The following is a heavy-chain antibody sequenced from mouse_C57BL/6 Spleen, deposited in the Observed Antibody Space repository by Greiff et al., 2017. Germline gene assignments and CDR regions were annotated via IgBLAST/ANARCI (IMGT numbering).Heavy chain of an antibody. CDR1: GYSITSGYY. CDR2: ISYDGSN. Sequence: DVQLQESGPGLVKPSQSLSLTCSVTGYSITSGYYWNWIRQFPGNKLEWMGYISYDGSNNYNPSLKNRISITRDTSKNQFFLKLNSVTTEDTATYYCAREGDYDRRGFDYWGQGTTLTVSS. J-gene: IGHJ2*01. CDR3: AREGDYDRRGFDY. D-gene: IGHD2-4*01. V-gene: IGHV3-6*01.